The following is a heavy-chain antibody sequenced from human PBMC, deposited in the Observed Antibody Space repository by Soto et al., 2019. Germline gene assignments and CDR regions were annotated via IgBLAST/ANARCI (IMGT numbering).Heavy chain of an antibody. J-gene: IGHJ6*03. D-gene: IGHD2-15*01. CDR3: ARGPVAANDYYMDV. Sequence: ASVKVSCKASGYTFTGYYMHWVRQAPGQGLEWMGWINPNSGGTNYAQKFQGWVTMTRDTSISTAYMELSRLRSDDTAMYYCARGPVAANDYYMDVWGKGTTVTVSS. CDR1: GYTFTGYY. CDR2: INPNSGGT. V-gene: IGHV1-2*04.